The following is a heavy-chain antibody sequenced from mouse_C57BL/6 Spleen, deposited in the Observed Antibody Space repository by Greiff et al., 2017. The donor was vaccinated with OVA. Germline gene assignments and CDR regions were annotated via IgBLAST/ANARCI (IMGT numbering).Heavy chain of an antibody. J-gene: IGHJ3*01. CDR1: GFTFSSYG. D-gene: IGHD2-4*01. V-gene: IGHV5-6*01. CDR3: ASPYDYDFAY. CDR2: ISSGGSCT. Sequence: EVQVVESGGDLVKPGGSLKLSCAASGFTFSSYGMSWVRQTPDQRLEWVATISSGGSCTYYPDSVQGRFTISRDNAKNTLYLQMSSLKSEDTAMYYCASPYDYDFAYWGQGTLVTVSA.